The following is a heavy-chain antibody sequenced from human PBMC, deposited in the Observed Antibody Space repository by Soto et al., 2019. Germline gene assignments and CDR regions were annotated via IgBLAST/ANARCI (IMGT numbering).Heavy chain of an antibody. CDR1: GGSISTYY. CDR2: IHYSGNT. CDR3: SSVGSNYDYYFDH. Sequence: PSETLSLTCTVSGGSISTYYWTWTRRSPGKGLEWIASIHYSGNTNYNPSLKSRVTISVDTSKNQISLKLTSVTAADTAVYYCSSVGSNYDYYFDHWGQGALVTVSS. D-gene: IGHD4-4*01. V-gene: IGHV4-59*01. J-gene: IGHJ4*02.